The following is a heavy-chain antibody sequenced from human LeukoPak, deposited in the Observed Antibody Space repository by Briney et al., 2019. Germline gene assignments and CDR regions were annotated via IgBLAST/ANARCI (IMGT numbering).Heavy chain of an antibody. D-gene: IGHD2-8*01. Sequence: GGSLRLSCAASGFSFSTYWMSWVRQAPGKGLVWVSRINTDGSRTSYADSVKGRFTISRDNARNTLYLQVNSLRAEDTALYYCSRGWSYFDDWGQGTLVTVSS. CDR1: GFSFSTYW. CDR3: SRGWSYFDD. J-gene: IGHJ4*02. CDR2: INTDGSRT. V-gene: IGHV3-74*01.